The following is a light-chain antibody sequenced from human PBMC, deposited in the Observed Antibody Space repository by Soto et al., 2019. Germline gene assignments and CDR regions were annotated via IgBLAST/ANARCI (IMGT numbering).Light chain of an antibody. CDR2: AAS. CDR3: QQSYSIPYT. Sequence: DIQMTQSASSLSASVGDRVTITCRASQSISSNLNWHQQKPGKAPKVLIYAASSLQSVVPSRFSGSGSGTDFTLTISSLQPEDFGTYYCQQSYSIPYTFGQGTKLEIK. CDR1: QSISSN. V-gene: IGKV1-39*01. J-gene: IGKJ2*01.